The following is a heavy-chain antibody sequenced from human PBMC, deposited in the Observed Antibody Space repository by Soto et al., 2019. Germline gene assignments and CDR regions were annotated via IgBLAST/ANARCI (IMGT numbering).Heavy chain of an antibody. CDR3: AIGFWGRRSYLDY. V-gene: IGHV1-69*13. CDR2: IIPIFGTA. Sequence: SVKVSCKASGGTFSSYAISWVRQAPGQGLEWMGGIIPIFGTANYAQKFQGRVTITADESTSKDYMELSSLRSEDTAVYYCAIGFWGRRSYLDYCGQGTLVTVSS. CDR1: GGTFSSYA. J-gene: IGHJ4*02. D-gene: IGHD7-27*01.